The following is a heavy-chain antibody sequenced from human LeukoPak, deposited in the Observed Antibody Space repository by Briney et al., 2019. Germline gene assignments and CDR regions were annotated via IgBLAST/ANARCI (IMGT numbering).Heavy chain of an antibody. CDR1: GASVSSGNYF. J-gene: IGHJ5*02. Sequence: SETVSLTCSVSGASVSSGNYFWTWIRQPTGKGLEWIGRMSTSGNTNYNPSLESRVTISGDTSKNQFSLQLRSVTAADTAVYYCTRALCINGVCEWFDPWGQGTLVTVSS. D-gene: IGHD2-8*01. V-gene: IGHV4-61*02. CDR2: MSTSGNT. CDR3: TRALCINGVCEWFDP.